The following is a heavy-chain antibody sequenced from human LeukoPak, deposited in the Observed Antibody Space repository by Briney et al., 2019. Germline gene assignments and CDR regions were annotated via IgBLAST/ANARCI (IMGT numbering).Heavy chain of an antibody. CDR2: IIPIFGTT. J-gene: IGHJ4*02. CDR1: GGTFSSYA. D-gene: IGHD3-10*01. Sequence: SVKVSRKASGGTFSSYAISWVRQAPGQGLEWMGGIIPIFGTTNYAQKFQGRVTITADESTSTAYMELSSLRSEDTAVYYCARDYYGSGAYYKPFDYWGQGTLVTVSS. V-gene: IGHV1-69*13. CDR3: ARDYYGSGAYYKPFDY.